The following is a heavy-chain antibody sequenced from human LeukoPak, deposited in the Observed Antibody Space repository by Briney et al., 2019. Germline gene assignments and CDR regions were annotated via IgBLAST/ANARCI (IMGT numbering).Heavy chain of an antibody. J-gene: IGHJ4*02. Sequence: PSETLSLTCTVSGGSISSYYWSWIRQPPGKGLEWIGYIYYSGSTNYNPSLKSRVTISVDTSKNQFSLKLSSVTAADTAVYYCAKGRNLEIPVAGTIFDHWGQGTLVTVSS. CDR3: AKGRNLEIPVAGTIFDH. D-gene: IGHD6-19*01. V-gene: IGHV4-59*01. CDR1: GGSISSYY. CDR2: IYYSGST.